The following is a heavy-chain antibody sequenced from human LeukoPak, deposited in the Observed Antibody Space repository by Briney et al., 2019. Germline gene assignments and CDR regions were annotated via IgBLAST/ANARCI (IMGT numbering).Heavy chain of an antibody. D-gene: IGHD6-13*01. CDR2: ISGDGGST. V-gene: IGHV3-43*02. CDR3: AREAPTQHSSSWPLDY. J-gene: IGHJ4*02. Sequence: GGSLRLSCAASGFTFDDYAMHWVRQAPGKGLEWVSLISGDGGSTYYADSVKGRFTISRDNAKNSLYLQMNSLRAEDTALYYCAREAPTQHSSSWPLDYWGQGTLVTVSS. CDR1: GFTFDDYA.